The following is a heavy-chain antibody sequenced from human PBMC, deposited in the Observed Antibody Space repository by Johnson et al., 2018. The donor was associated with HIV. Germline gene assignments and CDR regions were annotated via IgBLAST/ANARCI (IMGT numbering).Heavy chain of an antibody. CDR3: TTDWYSSSWYGAFEAFDI. CDR1: GFTFSDYA. Sequence: QEQLVESGGGVVQPGRSLRLSCAASGFTFSDYAMHWVRQAPGKGLEWVAVISYDGSNKYFADSVKGRFTISRDNSKNTVYLQMNSLKTEDTAVYYCTTDWYSSSWYGAFEAFDIWGQGTMVTVSS. J-gene: IGHJ3*02. CDR2: ISYDGSNK. V-gene: IGHV3-30*04. D-gene: IGHD6-13*01.